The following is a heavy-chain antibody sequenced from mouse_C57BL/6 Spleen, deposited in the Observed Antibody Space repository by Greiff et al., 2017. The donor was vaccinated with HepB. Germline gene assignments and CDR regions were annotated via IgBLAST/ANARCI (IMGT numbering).Heavy chain of an antibody. Sequence: EVQLQQSGGGLVKPGGSLKLSCAASGFTFSDYGMHWVRQAPEKGLEWVAYISSGSSTIYYADTVKGRFTISRDNAKNTLFLQMTSLRSEDTAMYYCANWDGVYWGQGTTLTVSS. D-gene: IGHD4-1*01. CDR1: GFTFSDYG. CDR2: ISSGSSTI. CDR3: ANWDGVY. V-gene: IGHV5-17*01. J-gene: IGHJ2*01.